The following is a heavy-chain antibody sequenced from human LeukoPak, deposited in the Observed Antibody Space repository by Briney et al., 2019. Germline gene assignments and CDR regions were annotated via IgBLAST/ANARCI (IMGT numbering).Heavy chain of an antibody. Sequence: GASVKVSCKASGGTFNNYAINWVRQAPGQGLEWVGGIIPIYGTLHYAQKFQGRVTITADESTSAAYMELSSLRSEDTAVYYCAAILRGITIFGVVKYNWFDPWGQGTLVTVSS. V-gene: IGHV1-69*13. CDR3: AAILRGITIFGVVKYNWFDP. D-gene: IGHD3-3*01. CDR1: GGTFNNYA. J-gene: IGHJ5*02. CDR2: IIPIYGTL.